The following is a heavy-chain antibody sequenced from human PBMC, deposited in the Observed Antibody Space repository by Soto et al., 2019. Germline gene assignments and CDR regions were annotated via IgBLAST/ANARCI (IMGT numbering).Heavy chain of an antibody. CDR2: ISGSGDST. V-gene: IGHV3-23*01. J-gene: IGHJ4*02. CDR1: GFTFSRYA. Sequence: EVQLLESGGGLVQPGGSLRLSCAASGFTFSRYAMTWVRQAPGKGLEWVSSISGSGDSTYYADSVKGRFTISRDNSKNTMYLQMNSLRAEDTAVYYCAKDLYRDYYGSGSYYDAPSYDYWGQGTLVTVSS. D-gene: IGHD3-10*01. CDR3: AKDLYRDYYGSGSYYDAPSYDY.